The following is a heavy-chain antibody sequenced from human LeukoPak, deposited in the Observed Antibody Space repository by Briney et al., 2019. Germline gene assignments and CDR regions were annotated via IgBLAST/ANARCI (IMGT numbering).Heavy chain of an antibody. J-gene: IGHJ4*02. V-gene: IGHV1-2*02. CDR2: INSNTGGT. CDR1: GDTFTGSF. CDR3: ARADPVGY. Sequence: ASVKVSCKASGDTFTGSFMHWVRQAPGQGLEWMGWINSNTGGTKFAQKFQGRVTMTRDTSISTAYMELSSLRSDDTAVYYCARADPVGYWGQGAQVTVSS.